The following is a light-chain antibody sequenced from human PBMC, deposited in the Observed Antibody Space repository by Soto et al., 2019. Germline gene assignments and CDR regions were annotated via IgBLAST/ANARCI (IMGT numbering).Light chain of an antibody. Sequence: QSALTQPASVSGSPGQSITISCTGSSTDIGFYDFVSWYQQQPGKAPRLVIYEVSGRPSGISVRFSGSKSGNTASLTISGLQXDDXGXYYCSSYTKTTTAYVFGTGTKLTVL. CDR3: SSYTKTTTAYV. CDR1: STDIGFYDF. CDR2: EVS. V-gene: IGLV2-14*01. J-gene: IGLJ1*01.